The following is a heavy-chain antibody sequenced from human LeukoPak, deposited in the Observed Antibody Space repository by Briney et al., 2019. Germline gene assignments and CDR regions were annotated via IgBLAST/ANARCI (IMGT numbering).Heavy chain of an antibody. CDR1: GFTFSTYA. CDR3: AKDRGY. V-gene: IGHV3-23*01. J-gene: IGHJ4*02. Sequence: GGSLRLSCAASGFTFSTYAMTWVRQAPGKGLEWVSAISGSGGTTYYADSVKGRFTISRDNSKNTSSLQMNGLRAEDTAVYYCAKDRGYWGQGTLVTVSS. CDR2: ISGSGGTT. D-gene: IGHD3-10*01.